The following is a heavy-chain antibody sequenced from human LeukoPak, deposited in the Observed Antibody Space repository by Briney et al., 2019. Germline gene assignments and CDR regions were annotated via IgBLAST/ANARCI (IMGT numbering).Heavy chain of an antibody. D-gene: IGHD5/OR15-5a*01. CDR3: ARARRGVYYFDY. Sequence: PSETLSLTCAVYGGSFSGYYWSWTRQPPGKGLEWIGEINHSGSTNYNPSLKSRVTISVDTSKNQFSLKLSSVTAADTAVYYCARARRGVYYFDYWGQGTLVTVSS. CDR2: INHSGST. V-gene: IGHV4-34*01. CDR1: GGSFSGYY. J-gene: IGHJ4*02.